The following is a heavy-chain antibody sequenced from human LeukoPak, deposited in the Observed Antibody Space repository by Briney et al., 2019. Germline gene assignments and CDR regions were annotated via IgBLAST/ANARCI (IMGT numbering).Heavy chain of an antibody. J-gene: IGHJ6*03. D-gene: IGHD3-22*01. Sequence: KASQTLSLTCTVSGGSISSGSYYWSWIRQPAGKGLEWIGRIYTSGSTNYNPSLKSRVTISVDTSKTQFSLKLSSVTAADTAVYYCARARYYYDSSGYYYYYYYMDVWGKGTTVTVSS. V-gene: IGHV4-61*02. CDR1: GGSISSGSYY. CDR3: ARARYYYDSSGYYYYYYYMDV. CDR2: IYTSGST.